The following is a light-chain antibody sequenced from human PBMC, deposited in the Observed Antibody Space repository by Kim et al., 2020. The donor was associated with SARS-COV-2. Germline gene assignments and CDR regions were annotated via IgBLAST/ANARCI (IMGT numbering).Light chain of an antibody. V-gene: IGLV3-19*01. Sequence: LGQTVRITCQGDSLRSYYASWYQQKPGQAPVLVIYGKNNRPSGIPDRFSGSSSGNTASLTITGAQAEDEADYYCNSRDSSGNHLEVFGGGTKLTVL. J-gene: IGLJ3*02. CDR2: GKN. CDR3: NSRDSSGNHLEV. CDR1: SLRSYY.